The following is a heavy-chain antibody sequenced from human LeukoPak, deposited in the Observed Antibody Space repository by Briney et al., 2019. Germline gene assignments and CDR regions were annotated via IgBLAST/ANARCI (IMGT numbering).Heavy chain of an antibody. V-gene: IGHV4-39*01. CDR2: IYYSGIT. D-gene: IGHD3-10*01. CDR3: ARHQEGMVRGVLYYLDV. Sequence: SETLSLTCTVSGGSISGSSYYWGWIRQPPVKGLEWIGSIYYSGITYHNPSLKSRVTISVDTSNNQFSLKMSSVTAADTAVYFCARHQEGMVRGVLYYLDVWGKGTTVIISS. CDR1: GGSISGSSYY. J-gene: IGHJ6*03.